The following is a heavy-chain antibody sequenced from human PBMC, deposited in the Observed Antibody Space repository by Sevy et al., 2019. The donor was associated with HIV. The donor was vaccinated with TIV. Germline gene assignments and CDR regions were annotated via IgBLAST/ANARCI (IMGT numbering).Heavy chain of an antibody. D-gene: IGHD3-22*01. CDR3: ARGPDYYDSSGYYYQ. CDR1: GFTFSSYS. V-gene: IGHV3-21*01. J-gene: IGHJ4*02. Sequence: GGSLRLSCAASGFTFSSYSMHWVRQAPGKGLEWVSSIYSISTYIYYADSVKGRFTISRDNAKNPLYLQMNSLRAEDTAVYYCARGPDYYDSSGYYYQWGQGTLVTVSS. CDR2: IYSISTYI.